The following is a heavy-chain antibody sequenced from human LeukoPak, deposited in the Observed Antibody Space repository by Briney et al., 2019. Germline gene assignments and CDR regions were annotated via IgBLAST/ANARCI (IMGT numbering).Heavy chain of an antibody. CDR3: ARVESVVGFGELSISPLGY. CDR1: DYTFTSYG. Sequence: ASVKVSCKASDYTFTSYGISWVRQAPGQGLEWMGWISAYTGNTNYAQKLQGRVTMTTDTSTSTAYMDLRSLRSDDTAVYYCARVESVVGFGELSISPLGYWGQGTLVTVSS. D-gene: IGHD3-10*01. J-gene: IGHJ4*02. V-gene: IGHV1-18*01. CDR2: ISAYTGNT.